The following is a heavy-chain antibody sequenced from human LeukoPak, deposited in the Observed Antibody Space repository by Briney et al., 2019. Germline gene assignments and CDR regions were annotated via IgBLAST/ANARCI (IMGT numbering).Heavy chain of an antibody. CDR1: GFIFSGYA. CDR2: ISGSGGNT. CDR3: AKRRGDYVWGSYF. V-gene: IGHV3-23*01. Sequence: GGSLRLSCTISGFIFSGYAMSWVRQAPGKGLEWVSAISGSGGNTYYADSVKGRFTISRDNSKNTLYLQMNSLRAEDTAVYYCAKRRGDYVWGSYFWGQGTLVTVSS. J-gene: IGHJ4*02. D-gene: IGHD3-16*01.